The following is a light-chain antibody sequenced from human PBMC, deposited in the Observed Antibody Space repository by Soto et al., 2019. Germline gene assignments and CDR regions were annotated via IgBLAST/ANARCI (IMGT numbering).Light chain of an antibody. CDR2: GAS. J-gene: IGKJ1*01. CDR1: QSISSN. CDR3: YQYGSTPPT. V-gene: IGKV3-20*01. Sequence: EIVMTQSPATLSVSPGERATLSCRASQSISSNLAWYQQKPGQAPRLLIYGASNRATGIPDRFSGSGSGTDFTLTISRLEPEDFVVFYCYQYGSTPPTFGQGPRWIS.